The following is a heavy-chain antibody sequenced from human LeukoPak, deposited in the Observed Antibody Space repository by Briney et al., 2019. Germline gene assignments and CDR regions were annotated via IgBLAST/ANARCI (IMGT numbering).Heavy chain of an antibody. J-gene: IGHJ3*02. D-gene: IGHD2-21*01. CDR1: GFTFNSYS. Sequence: GGSLRLSCAASGFTFNSYSMNWVRQAPGKGLEWVSFITSSSSIIYYADSVKGRFTISRDNAKNSLYLQMNSLRDEDTAAYYCARDLFNAFDIWGQGTMVTVSS. CDR2: ITSSSSII. V-gene: IGHV3-48*02. CDR3: ARDLFNAFDI.